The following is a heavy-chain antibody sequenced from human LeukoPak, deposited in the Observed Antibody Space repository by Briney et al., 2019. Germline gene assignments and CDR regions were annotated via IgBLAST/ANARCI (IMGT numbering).Heavy chain of an antibody. CDR3: AKASVKVTTMPLDY. D-gene: IGHD2-21*02. V-gene: IGHV3-23*01. J-gene: IGHJ4*02. CDR2: ISGSGSGGST. CDR1: GFTFSSSA. Sequence: PGGSLRLSCAASGFTFSSSAMSWVRQAPGKGLEWVSSISGSGSGGSTYYADSVKGRFTISRDNSKNTLYLQMNSLRAEDTAVYYCAKASVKVTTMPLDYWGQGTLVTVSS.